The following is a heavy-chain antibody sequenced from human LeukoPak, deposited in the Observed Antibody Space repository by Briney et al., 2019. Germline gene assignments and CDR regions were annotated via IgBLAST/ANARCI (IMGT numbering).Heavy chain of an antibody. CDR3: AKTTSGYSSGRFPGWPVDY. CDR2: IFGSGGST. V-gene: IGHV3-23*01. D-gene: IGHD6-19*01. Sequence: GGSLRLSCAASGFTFSSYAMYWVRQAPGKGLEWVSGIFGSGGSTHYADSVKGRFTISRDNSMNTVYLQMNSLRAEDTAVYYCAKTTSGYSSGRFPGWPVDYWGQGTPVTVSS. J-gene: IGHJ4*02. CDR1: GFTFSSYA.